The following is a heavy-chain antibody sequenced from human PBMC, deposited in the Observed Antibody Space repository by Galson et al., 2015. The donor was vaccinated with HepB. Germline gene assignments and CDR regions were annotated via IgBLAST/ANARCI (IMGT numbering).Heavy chain of an antibody. V-gene: IGHV3-30*02. CDR1: GFTFSSYG. CDR3: ALLRYCSGGNCHSSDY. J-gene: IGHJ4*02. Sequence: SLRLSCAVSGFTFSSYGMHWVRQPPGKGLEWPAFIHYDGSDESYADSVKGRFTISRDNSKNTLYLQMNSLRAEDTAVYYCALLRYCSGGNCHSSDYWGQGTLVTVSS. D-gene: IGHD2-15*01. CDR2: IHYDGSDE.